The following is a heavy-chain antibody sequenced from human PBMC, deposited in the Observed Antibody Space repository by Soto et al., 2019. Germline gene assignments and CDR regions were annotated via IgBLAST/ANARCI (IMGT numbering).Heavy chain of an antibody. J-gene: IGHJ3*02. Sequence: GGSLRLSCAASGFTFSSYAMHWVRQAPGKGLEWVAVISYDGSNKYYADSVKGRFTISRDNSKNTLYLQMNSLRAEDTAVYYCARIRHYYDSSGYYFKAYAFDIWGQGTMVTVS. V-gene: IGHV3-30-3*01. CDR2: ISYDGSNK. D-gene: IGHD3-22*01. CDR1: GFTFSSYA. CDR3: ARIRHYYDSSGYYFKAYAFDI.